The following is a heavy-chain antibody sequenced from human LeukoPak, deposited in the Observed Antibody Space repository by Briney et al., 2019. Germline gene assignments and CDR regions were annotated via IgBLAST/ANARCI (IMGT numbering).Heavy chain of an antibody. CDR3: ARGAYYYED. V-gene: IGHV3-33*01. CDR2: IRYDGSNK. CDR1: GFTFSSYG. J-gene: IGHJ4*02. Sequence: PGGSLRLSCAASGFTFSSYGMHWVRQAPGKGLEWVAVIRYDGSNKYYADSVKGRFTISRDNSKNTLYLQMNSLRAEDTAVYYCARGAYYYEDWGQGTLVTVSS. D-gene: IGHD3-22*01.